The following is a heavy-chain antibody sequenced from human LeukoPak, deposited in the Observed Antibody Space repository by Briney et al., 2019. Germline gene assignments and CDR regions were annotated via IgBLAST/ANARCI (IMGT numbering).Heavy chain of an antibody. CDR3: AREDKGGAFDI. CDR2: ISSSSSYI. D-gene: IGHD2-15*01. CDR1: GFTFSSYS. V-gene: IGHV3-21*01. Sequence: GGSLRLSCAASGFTFSSYSMNWVRQAPGKGLEWVSSISSSSSYIYYADSVKGRFTISRDNAKNSLYLQMNSLRAEDTAVYYCAREDKGGAFDIWGQGTTVTVSS. J-gene: IGHJ3*02.